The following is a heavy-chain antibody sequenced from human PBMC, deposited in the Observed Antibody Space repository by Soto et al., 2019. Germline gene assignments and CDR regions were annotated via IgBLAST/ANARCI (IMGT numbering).Heavy chain of an antibody. J-gene: IGHJ6*02. D-gene: IGHD5-18*01. CDR2: ISAKNGNT. CDR3: ARDVNTIFRTALVDYYYVYAMDV. Sequence: ASVKVSCKASGYTFTSYGISWVRQAPGQGLEWMGWISAKNGNTTYAQKFQGRVTMTTDTSTSTVYMELRSLRSDDTAVYYCARDVNTIFRTALVDYYYVYAMDVWGQ. CDR1: GYTFTSYG. V-gene: IGHV1-18*01.